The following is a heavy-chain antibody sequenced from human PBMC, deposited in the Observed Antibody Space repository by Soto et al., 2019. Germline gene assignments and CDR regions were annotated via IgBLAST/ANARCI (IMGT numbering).Heavy chain of an antibody. CDR3: ARLHSHGTYGMDV. D-gene: IGHD5-18*01. Sequence: QMHLVQSGAEVKKPGSSVKVSCKASGGSFTYTLSWVRQAPGQGLEWMGGIIPIFGTTNYAQEFQDRVTITADESTKTAYMELNTLTSEDTAVYYCARLHSHGTYGMDVWGQGTTVTVSS. J-gene: IGHJ6*02. V-gene: IGHV1-69*01. CDR1: GGSFTYT. CDR2: IIPIFGTT.